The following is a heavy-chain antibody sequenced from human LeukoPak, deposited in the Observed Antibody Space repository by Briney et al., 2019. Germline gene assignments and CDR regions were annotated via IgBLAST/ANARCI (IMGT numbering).Heavy chain of an antibody. V-gene: IGHV1-18*01. J-gene: IGHJ4*02. Sequence: GASVKVSCKASGYTFTSFGISWVRQAPGHGLEWLGWISAYNGNTNYAQKLQGRVTMTTDTSTSTAYMELRSLRSDDTAVYYCARVRNIAAAAYFDYWGQGTLVTVSS. CDR3: ARVRNIAAAAYFDY. D-gene: IGHD6-13*01. CDR2: ISAYNGNT. CDR1: GYTFTSFG.